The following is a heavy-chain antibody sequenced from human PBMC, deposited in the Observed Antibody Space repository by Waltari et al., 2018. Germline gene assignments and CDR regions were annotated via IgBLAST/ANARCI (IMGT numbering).Heavy chain of an antibody. CDR2: IKQDGSER. J-gene: IGHJ4*02. CDR1: GFSFSNYW. V-gene: IGHV3-7*01. Sequence: EVQLVELGGGLVQPGESLRLSCVASGFSFSNYWMTWVRQAPGKGLEWVATIKQDGSERYYIDSVKGRFTISRDNAKHSLHLQMDSLRVEDTAMYYCASVWEGGYWGQGTLVTVSS. CDR3: ASVWEGGY. D-gene: IGHD1-26*01.